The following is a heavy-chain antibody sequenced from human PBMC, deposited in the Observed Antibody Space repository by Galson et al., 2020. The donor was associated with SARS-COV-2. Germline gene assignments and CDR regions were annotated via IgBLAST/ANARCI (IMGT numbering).Heavy chain of an antibody. CDR1: GFTFDDYA. CDR3: VAWFGELSWFDP. D-gene: IGHD3-10*01. CDR2: ISWNSGSI. V-gene: IGHV3-9*01. J-gene: IGHJ5*02. Sequence: GGSLRLSCAASGFTFDDYAMHWVRQAPGKGLEWVSGISWNSGSIGYADSVKGRFTISRDNAKNSLYLQMNSLRAEDTALYYCVAWFGELSWFDPWGQGTLVTVSS.